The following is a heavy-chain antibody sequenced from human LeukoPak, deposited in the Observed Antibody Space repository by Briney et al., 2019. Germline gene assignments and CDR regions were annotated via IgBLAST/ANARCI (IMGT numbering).Heavy chain of an antibody. D-gene: IGHD6-6*01. Sequence: SETLSLTCAVSGGSISSGGYSWSWIRQPPGKGLEWIGYIYHSGSTYYNPSLKSRVTISVDRSKNQFSLKLSSVTAADTAVYYCARGAVEGSSKNFDYWGQGTLVTVSS. CDR2: IYHSGST. CDR3: ARGAVEGSSKNFDY. J-gene: IGHJ4*02. CDR1: GGSISSGGYS. V-gene: IGHV4-30-2*01.